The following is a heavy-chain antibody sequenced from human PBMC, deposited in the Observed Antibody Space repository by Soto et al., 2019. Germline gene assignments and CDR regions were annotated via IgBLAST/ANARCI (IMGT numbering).Heavy chain of an antibody. J-gene: IGHJ6*02. V-gene: IGHV1-18*04. CDR3: ARDVFCGGAPACPDMDV. D-gene: IGHD2-21*01. CDR1: GYTFSGYS. Sequence: ASVKVSCKASGYTFSGYSITWVRQAPGQGLKWMGRISGYNGNTNYARTLRGRLTLTTDTSTSTAYMELRSLTSDDTAVYYCARDVFCGGAPACPDMDVWGQGTTVTVSS. CDR2: ISGYNGNT.